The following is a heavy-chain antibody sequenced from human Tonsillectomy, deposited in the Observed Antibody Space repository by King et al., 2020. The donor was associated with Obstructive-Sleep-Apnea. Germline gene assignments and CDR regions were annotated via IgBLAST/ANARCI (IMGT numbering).Heavy chain of an antibody. Sequence: VQLVESGGGVVQPGRSLRLSCAASGFTFSTYVMHWVRQAPGKGLEWEAVISYDGSNKYYADSVKGRFTISRDNSKNTLYLQMNSLRAEDTAIYYCARGDCSSTSCYSYGLDVWGRGTTVTVSS. J-gene: IGHJ6*02. CDR1: GFTFSTYV. V-gene: IGHV3-30*03. CDR2: ISYDGSNK. CDR3: ARGDCSSTSCYSYGLDV. D-gene: IGHD2-2*01.